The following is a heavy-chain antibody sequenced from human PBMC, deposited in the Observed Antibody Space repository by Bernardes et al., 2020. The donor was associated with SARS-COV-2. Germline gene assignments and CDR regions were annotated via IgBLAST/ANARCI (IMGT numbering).Heavy chain of an antibody. V-gene: IGHV3-15*01. CDR3: TTDLHDYGDVDY. J-gene: IGHJ4*02. Sequence: GSLRLSCPASGFTFSHAWMSWVRQAPGKGLPWVGRIKGKTDGGTTDYAAPVKGRFTISRDDSKNTLYLQMNSLKTEDTAVYYCTTDLHDYGDVDYWGQGTLVTVSS. CDR1: GFTFSHAW. D-gene: IGHD4-17*01. CDR2: IKGKTDGGTT.